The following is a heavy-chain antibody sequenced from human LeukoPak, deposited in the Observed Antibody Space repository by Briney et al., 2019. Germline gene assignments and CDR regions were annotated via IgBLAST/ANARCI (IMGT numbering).Heavy chain of an antibody. CDR1: GFTFSSYG. V-gene: IGHV3-30*02. CDR2: IRYDGSNK. Sequence: PGGSLRLSCVASGFTFSSYGMHWVRQAPGKGLEWVAFIRYDGSNKYYADSVKGRFTISRDNSKNTLYLQMNSLRAEDTAVYYCAKENGEVIYYYYMDVWGKGTTVTISS. J-gene: IGHJ6*03. CDR3: AKENGEVIYYYYMDV. D-gene: IGHD3-10*01.